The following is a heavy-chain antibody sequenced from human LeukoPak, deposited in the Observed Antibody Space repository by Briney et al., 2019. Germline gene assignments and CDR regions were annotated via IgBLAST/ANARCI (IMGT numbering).Heavy chain of an antibody. CDR2: IHSDGSST. V-gene: IGHV3-74*01. Sequence: GGSLRLSCAASGFTFSSYCMHWVRQAPGKGLVWVSRIHSDGSSTSYADSVRGRFTISRDDAKSTLYLKMNSLRAEDTAVYYCARSGWPYYFDYWGQGTLVTVAS. D-gene: IGHD3-22*01. J-gene: IGHJ4*02. CDR1: GFTFSSYC. CDR3: ARSGWPYYFDY.